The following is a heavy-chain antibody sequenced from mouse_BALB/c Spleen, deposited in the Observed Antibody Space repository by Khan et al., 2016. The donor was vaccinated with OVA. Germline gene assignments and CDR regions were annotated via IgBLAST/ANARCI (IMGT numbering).Heavy chain of an antibody. J-gene: IGHJ2*01. Sequence: EVKLEESGPGLVKPSQSLSLTCTVTGYSITSGYGWNWIRQFPGHKLEWMGYISYSGSTNSNPFLKSRISITRDTSKNQFFLQLNSVTTEDTATYYCARKARIKYWGQGTTLTVSS. CDR2: ISYSGST. D-gene: IGHD3-2*02. V-gene: IGHV3-2*02. CDR1: GYSITSGYG. CDR3: ARKARIKY.